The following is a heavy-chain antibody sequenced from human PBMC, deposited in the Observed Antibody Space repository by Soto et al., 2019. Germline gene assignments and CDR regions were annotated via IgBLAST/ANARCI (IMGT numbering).Heavy chain of an antibody. CDR2: IYYSGST. Sequence: QVQLQESGPGLVKPSQTLSLTCTVSGGSISSGGYYWSWIRQHPGKGLEWIGYIYYSGSTYYNPSPKNRVTISVDTSKNQFSLKLSSVTAADTAVYYCAYYGSGKGWFDPWGQGTLVTVSS. CDR3: AYYGSGKGWFDP. D-gene: IGHD3-10*01. CDR1: GGSISSGGYY. J-gene: IGHJ5*02. V-gene: IGHV4-31*03.